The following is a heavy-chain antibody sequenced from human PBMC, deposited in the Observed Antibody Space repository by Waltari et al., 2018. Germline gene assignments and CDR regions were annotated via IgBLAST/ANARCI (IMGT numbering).Heavy chain of an antibody. CDR3: ARNQVETALGY. CDR2: IYSGGTT. D-gene: IGHD2-21*02. J-gene: IGHJ4*02. CDR1: GVTVSNTY. V-gene: IGHV3-53*01. Sequence: EVQLVESGGGLIQPGGSLRLPCVASGVTVSNTYMTWLRQAPGQGLELVSLIYSGGTTYYADSMRGRFTISRDGSKNTVYLQMNSLRAEDTAVYFCARNQVETALGYWGQGTLVTVSS.